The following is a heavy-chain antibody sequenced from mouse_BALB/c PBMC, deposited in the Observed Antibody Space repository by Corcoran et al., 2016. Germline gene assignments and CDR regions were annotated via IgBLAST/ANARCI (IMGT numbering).Heavy chain of an antibody. D-gene: IGHD2-14*01. CDR1: GYTFTDYN. Sequence: EVQLQQFGSELVKPGASVKISCKASGYTFTDYNMDWVKQSHGKSLAWIGDINPNYDRTSYTQKFKGKATLTVDKSSSTAYMELRSLTSEDTAVYYCARRPYRRDYYAMYYWGQGTSVSVAA. CDR2: INPNYDRT. CDR3: ARRPYRRDYYAMYY. V-gene: IGHV1-18*01. J-gene: IGHJ4*01.